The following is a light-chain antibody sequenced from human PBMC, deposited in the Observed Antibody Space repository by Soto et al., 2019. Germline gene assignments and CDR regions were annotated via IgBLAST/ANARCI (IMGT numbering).Light chain of an antibody. V-gene: IGKV1-5*01. CDR3: QQYNSYRT. CDR1: QSISSY. CDR2: DAS. Sequence: DIQMTQSPSSLSASVGDRVAITCRSSQSISSYLNWYQQKPGKAPKLLIYDASILESGVPSRFSGSGSGTEFTLTISSLQPDDFATYYCQQYNSYRTLGQGTKVDIK. J-gene: IGKJ1*01.